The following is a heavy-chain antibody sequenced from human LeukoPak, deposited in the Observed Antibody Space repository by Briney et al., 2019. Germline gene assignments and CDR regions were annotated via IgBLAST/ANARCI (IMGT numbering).Heavy chain of an antibody. Sequence: ASVKVSCKASGGTFSSYAISWVRQAPGQGREWMGRIIPILGIANYAQKFQGRVTITADKSTSTAYMELSSLRSEDTAVYYCARHSYESYFDYWGQGTLVTVSS. D-gene: IGHD5-18*01. J-gene: IGHJ4*02. CDR3: ARHSYESYFDY. V-gene: IGHV1-69*04. CDR1: GGTFSSYA. CDR2: IIPILGIA.